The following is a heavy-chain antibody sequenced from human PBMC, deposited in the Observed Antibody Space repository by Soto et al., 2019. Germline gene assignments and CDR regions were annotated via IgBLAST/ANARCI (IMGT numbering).Heavy chain of an antibody. CDR1: GFTFSSYG. CDR2: IWYDGSNK. V-gene: IGHV3-33*01. Sequence: GGSLRLSCAASGFTFSSYGMHWVRQAPGKGLEWVAVIWYDGSNKYYADSVKGRFTISRDNSKNTLYLQMNSLRAEDTAVYYRSMGSLSDYEYYFDYWGQGTLVTVSS. D-gene: IGHD5-12*01. J-gene: IGHJ4*02. CDR3: SMGSLSDYEYYFDY.